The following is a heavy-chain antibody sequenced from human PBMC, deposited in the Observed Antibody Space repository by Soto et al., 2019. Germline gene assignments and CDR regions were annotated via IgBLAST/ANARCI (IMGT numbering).Heavy chain of an antibody. CDR3: AREREGNWFDP. D-gene: IGHD1-26*01. CDR2: IIPIVGVA. CDR1: GGTFSRYT. Sequence: QVQLVQSGAEVKKPGSSVKVSCKASGGTFSRYTISWVRQAPGQGLEWMGRIIPIVGVANHAQKFQGRVTITADKSTNTAHVELSSLRSEDTAVYYCAREREGNWFDPWGQGTLVNVSS. V-gene: IGHV1-69*08. J-gene: IGHJ5*02.